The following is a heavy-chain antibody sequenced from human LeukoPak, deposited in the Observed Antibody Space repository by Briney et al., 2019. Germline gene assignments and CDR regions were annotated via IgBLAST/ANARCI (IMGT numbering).Heavy chain of an antibody. V-gene: IGHV3-7*03. CDR2: IKQDGSEK. D-gene: IGHD6-13*01. CDR1: GFTFSSYW. Sequence: GGSLRLSCAASGFTFSSYWVSWVRQAPGKGLEWVANIKQDGSEKYYVDSVKGRFTISRDNPKNSLYLQMNSLRAEDTAVYYCARAKQQAAYWGQGTLVTVSS. J-gene: IGHJ4*02. CDR3: ARAKQQAAY.